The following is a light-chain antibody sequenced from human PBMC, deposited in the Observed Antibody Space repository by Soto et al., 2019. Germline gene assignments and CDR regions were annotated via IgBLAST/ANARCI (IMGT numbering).Light chain of an antibody. CDR3: QSYDNTLSGPV. J-gene: IGLJ2*01. Sequence: QSVLTQPPSVSGAPGQRVTISCTGSTSNTGAGYGIQWYQLFPGTAPKLLIDGNNNRPSGVPDRFSASQSGTSASLAITGLQAEDEADYYCQSYDNTLSGPVFGGGTKLTVL. CDR2: GNN. V-gene: IGLV1-40*01. CDR1: TSNTGAGYG.